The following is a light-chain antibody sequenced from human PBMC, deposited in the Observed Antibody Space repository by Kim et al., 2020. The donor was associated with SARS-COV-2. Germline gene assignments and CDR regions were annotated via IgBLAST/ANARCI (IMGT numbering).Light chain of an antibody. Sequence: DIQLTQSPSFLSASVGDRVTITCRASQDIGRFFAWYQQKPGKAPKLLIYDTTTLQSGVPSRFSGSGSGTEFSLTISSLQPDDFATYYCQKFTNSPLTFGGGTKVDIK. CDR1: QDIGRF. V-gene: IGKV1-9*01. CDR3: QKFTNSPLT. CDR2: DTT. J-gene: IGKJ4*01.